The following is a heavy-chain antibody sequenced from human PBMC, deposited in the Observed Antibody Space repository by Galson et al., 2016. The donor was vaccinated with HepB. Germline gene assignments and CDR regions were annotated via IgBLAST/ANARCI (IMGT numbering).Heavy chain of an antibody. D-gene: IGHD2-15*01. CDR3: ASGGVKAANYF. V-gene: IGHV4-59*11. J-gene: IGHJ4*02. CDR2: IYYRGST. Sequence: SETLSLTCTVSGGYIISHYWTWIRQPPGKGLEWIGNIYYRGSTNYNPSLKSRVTISVDMSKNHLSLKLDSVTAADTAVYYCASGGVKAANYFWGQGTLVTVSS. CDR1: GGYIISHY.